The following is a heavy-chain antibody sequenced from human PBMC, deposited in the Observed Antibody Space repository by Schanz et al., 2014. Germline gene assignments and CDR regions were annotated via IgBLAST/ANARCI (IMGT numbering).Heavy chain of an antibody. J-gene: IGHJ6*02. D-gene: IGHD6-13*01. CDR3: ATDHIAAAGSQYYYYYGMGA. Sequence: QVQLVQSGAEVKKPGASVKVSCKVSGYTLTDLSMHWVRQAPGKGLEWMGGFDPEDVETIYAQKFQGRVTMTEDTSTYTAYRELSRLRSEDTAVYYCATDHIAAAGSQYYYYYGMGAWGQGTTVTVSS. CDR1: GYTLTDLS. V-gene: IGHV1-24*01. CDR2: FDPEDVET.